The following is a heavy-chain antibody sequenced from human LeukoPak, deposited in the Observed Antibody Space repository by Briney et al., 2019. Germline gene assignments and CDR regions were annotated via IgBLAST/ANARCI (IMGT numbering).Heavy chain of an antibody. CDR1: GFTFRSYW. J-gene: IGHJ4*02. CDR3: AKDAGLGGVVTTGTYFDY. V-gene: IGHV3-23*01. Sequence: GGSLRLSCAASGFTFRSYWMSWVRQAPGKGLEWVSSISGSGTNTYYTDFVKARFTISRDNSTNTLYLQMNSLRAEDTAVYYCAKDAGLGGVVTTGTYFDYWGQGTLVTVSS. CDR2: ISGSGTNT. D-gene: IGHD2-21*02.